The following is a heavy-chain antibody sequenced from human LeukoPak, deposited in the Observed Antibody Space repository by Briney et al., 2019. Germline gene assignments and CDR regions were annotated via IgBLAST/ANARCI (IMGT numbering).Heavy chain of an antibody. CDR2: IYPGDSDT. J-gene: IGHJ6*02. V-gene: IGHV5-51*01. CDR3: ARQGGGSWYDYYYGMDV. Sequence: GESLKISCKGSGYSSTSYWIGWVRQMPGKGLEWMGIIYPGDSDTRYSPSFQGQVTISADKSISTAYLQWSSLKASDTAMYYCARQGGGSWYDYYYGMDVWGQGTTVTVSS. CDR1: GYSSTSYW. D-gene: IGHD6-13*01.